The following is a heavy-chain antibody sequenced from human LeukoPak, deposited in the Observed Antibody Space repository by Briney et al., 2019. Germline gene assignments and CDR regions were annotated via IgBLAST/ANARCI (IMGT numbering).Heavy chain of an antibody. CDR2: INWDGGST. CDR1: GFIFSSHE. Sequence: GGSLRLSCAASGFIFSSHEMNWVRQAPGKGLEWVSNINWDGGSTGYADSVKGRFTISRDNAKNSLYLQMNSLRAEDTALYYCARDSPLGYCSGGSCFFDCWGQGTLVTVSS. V-gene: IGHV3-20*04. D-gene: IGHD2-15*01. CDR3: ARDSPLGYCSGGSCFFDC. J-gene: IGHJ4*02.